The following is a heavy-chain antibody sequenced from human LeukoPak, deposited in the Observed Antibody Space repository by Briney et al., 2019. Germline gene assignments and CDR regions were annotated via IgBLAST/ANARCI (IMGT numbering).Heavy chain of an antibody. CDR2: IDPRDSYT. Sequence: GESLTISCKASGYSFTNYWISWVRQMPGKGLEWMGRIDPRDSYTKYSPSFEGHVTISVDKSISSAFLQWNSPKASDSAMYYCATGASKVTTDFANYWGQGTQVAVSS. CDR3: ATGASKVTTDFANY. CDR1: GYSFTNYW. D-gene: IGHD4-17*01. J-gene: IGHJ4*02. V-gene: IGHV5-10-1*01.